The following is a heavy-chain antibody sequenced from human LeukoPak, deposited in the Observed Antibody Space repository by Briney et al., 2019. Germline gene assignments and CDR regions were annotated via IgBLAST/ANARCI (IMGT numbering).Heavy chain of an antibody. Sequence: GGSLRLSCAASGFTFSSYAMSWVRQAPGKGLEWVSVISGSGGTTNYADSVKGRFTISRDNSKNTLYLQMNSLRAEDTAVYYCARDEDPIVVVPAAIRGNDNDAFDIWGQGTMVTVSS. CDR2: ISGSGGTT. J-gene: IGHJ3*02. CDR1: GFTFSSYA. V-gene: IGHV3-23*01. CDR3: ARDEDPIVVVPAAIRGNDNDAFDI. D-gene: IGHD2-2*01.